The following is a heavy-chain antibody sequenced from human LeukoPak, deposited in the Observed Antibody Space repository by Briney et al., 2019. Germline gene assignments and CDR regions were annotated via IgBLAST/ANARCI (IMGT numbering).Heavy chain of an antibody. Sequence: ASETLSVTCAVYGGSFSDYYWSWIRQPPGKGLEWIGEINHSGSTNYNPSLKSRVTISVDTSKNQFSLKLSSVTAADTAVYYCARGGRWLQFWGQGTLVTVSS. CDR2: INHSGST. D-gene: IGHD5-24*01. CDR1: GGSFSDYY. V-gene: IGHV4-34*01. CDR3: ARGGRWLQF. J-gene: IGHJ4*02.